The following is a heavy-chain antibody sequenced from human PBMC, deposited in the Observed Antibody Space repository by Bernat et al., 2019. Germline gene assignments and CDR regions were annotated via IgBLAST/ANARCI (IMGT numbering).Heavy chain of an antibody. CDR3: AGGYYDSSGYCYAFDI. J-gene: IGHJ3*02. V-gene: IGHV3-7*03. CDR2: IKQDGSEK. CDR1: GFTFSSYW. D-gene: IGHD3-22*01. Sequence: EVQLVESGGGLVQPGGSLRLSCAASGFTFSSYWMSWVRQAPGKGLEWVANIKQDGSEKYFVDSVKGRFTISRDNAKNSLYLQMNSLRAEDTAVYYCAGGYYDSSGYCYAFDIWGQGTMVTVSS.